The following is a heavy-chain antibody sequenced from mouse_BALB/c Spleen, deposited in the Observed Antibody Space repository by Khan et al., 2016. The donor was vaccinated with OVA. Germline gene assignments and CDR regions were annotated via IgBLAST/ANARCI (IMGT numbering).Heavy chain of an antibody. CDR1: GFSLSRYN. J-gene: IGHJ4*01. CDR2: IWSGGST. Sequence: QVQLKESGPGLVAPSQSLSITCTVSGFSLSRYNVHWIRQPPGKGLEWLGMIWSGGSTDYNSAVKSRLSISKDNSKSQVFLKMNSLQTDDTAMYYCAMAYGSSLGYYAMDYWGQGTSVTVSS. CDR3: AMAYGSSLGYYAMDY. V-gene: IGHV2-6-4*01. D-gene: IGHD1-1*01.